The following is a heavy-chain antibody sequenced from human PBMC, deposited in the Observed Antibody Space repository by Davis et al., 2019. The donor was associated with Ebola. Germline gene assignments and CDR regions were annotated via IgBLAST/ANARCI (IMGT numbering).Heavy chain of an antibody. CDR2: IWYDGSNK. J-gene: IGHJ6*02. CDR1: GFTFSSYG. D-gene: IGHD1-26*01. V-gene: IGHV3-33*01. CDR3: AREEPSYYYYYGMDV. Sequence: GGSLRLSCAASGFTFSSYGMHWVRQAPGKGLEWVAVIWYDGSNKYYADSVKGRFTISRDNSKNSLYLQMNSLRAEDTAVYYCAREEPSYYYYYGMDVWGQGTTVTVSS.